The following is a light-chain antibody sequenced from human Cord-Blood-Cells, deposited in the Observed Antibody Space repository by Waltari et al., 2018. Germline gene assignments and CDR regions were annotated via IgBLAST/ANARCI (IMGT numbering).Light chain of an antibody. CDR1: SSDVGIYNL. J-gene: IGLJ2*01. Sequence: QSALTQPASVSGSPGQSITISCTGTSSDVGIYNLVSWYQQHPGKAPKLMIYEGSKRSSGVSNRFSGSKSGNTASLTISGLQAEDEADYYCCSYAGSSTVVFGGGTKLTVL. CDR3: CSYAGSSTVV. V-gene: IGLV2-23*01. CDR2: EGS.